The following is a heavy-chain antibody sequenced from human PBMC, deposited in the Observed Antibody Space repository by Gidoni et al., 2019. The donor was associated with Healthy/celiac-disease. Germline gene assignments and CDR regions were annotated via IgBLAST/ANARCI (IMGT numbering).Heavy chain of an antibody. D-gene: IGHD2-2*02. J-gene: IGHJ4*02. CDR2: IYYSGST. CDR1: GGSISSYY. V-gene: IGHV4-59*01. CDR3: ARYTTGKTERYLDY. Sequence: QVQLQESGPGLVKPSETLSLTCTVSGGSISSYYWSWIRQPPGKGLEWIGYIYYSGSTNYNPSLKSRVTISVDTSKNQFSLKLSSVTAADTAVYYCARYTTGKTERYLDYWGQGTLVTVSS.